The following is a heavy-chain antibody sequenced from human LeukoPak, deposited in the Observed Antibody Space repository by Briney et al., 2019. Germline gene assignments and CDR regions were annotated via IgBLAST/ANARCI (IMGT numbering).Heavy chain of an antibody. Sequence: PGGSLRLSCAASGFTFGTYAMNWVRQAPGKGLEWVSAISGSGGSTYYADSVKGRFTISRDNSKNTLYLQMNSLRADDTAVYYCAKDMNSWRDGSGLGDYFDYWGQGTLVTVSS. V-gene: IGHV3-23*01. D-gene: IGHD6-19*01. CDR1: GFTFGTYA. CDR3: AKDMNSWRDGSGLGDYFDY. J-gene: IGHJ4*02. CDR2: ISGSGGST.